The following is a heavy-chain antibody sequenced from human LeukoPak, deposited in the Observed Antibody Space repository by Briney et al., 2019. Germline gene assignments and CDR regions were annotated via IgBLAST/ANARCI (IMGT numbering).Heavy chain of an antibody. CDR3: ARSPPGAYRRGAWFDP. CDR1: GYTFTSYG. Sequence: GASVKVSCKASGYTFTSYGISWVRQAPGQGLEWMGWISAYNGNTNYAQKLQGRVTMTTDTSISTAYMELSRLRSDDTAVYYCARSPPGAYRRGAWFDPWGQGTLVTVSS. CDR2: ISAYNGNT. J-gene: IGHJ5*02. V-gene: IGHV1-18*01. D-gene: IGHD3-16*01.